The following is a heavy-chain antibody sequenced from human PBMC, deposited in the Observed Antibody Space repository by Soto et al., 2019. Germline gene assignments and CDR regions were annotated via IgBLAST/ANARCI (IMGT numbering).Heavy chain of an antibody. V-gene: IGHV3-33*01. D-gene: IGHD1-20*01. J-gene: IGHJ6*03. Sequence: QVQLVESGGGAVQPGRSLRLSCAASGFTFSSYGMHWVRQAPGKGLEWVAVIWYDGSNKYYADSVKGRFTISRDNSKNTLYLQMNSLRAEDTAVYYCAREITALTYYMDVWGKGTTVTVSS. CDR2: IWYDGSNK. CDR1: GFTFSSYG. CDR3: AREITALTYYMDV.